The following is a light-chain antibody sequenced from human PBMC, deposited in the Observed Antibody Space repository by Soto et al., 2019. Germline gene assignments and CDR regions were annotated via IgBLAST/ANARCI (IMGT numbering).Light chain of an antibody. CDR2: DAS. V-gene: IGKV1-12*01. J-gene: IGKJ5*01. CDR1: QGIAGR. Sequence: GKSVDISGRASQGIAGRLAWYQQTPGQAPNLLIYDASSLQTGVPSRFSGAGPGTDLTLTISVLQPEDFATYYFQQGNNWSDAFGQGTRLEIK. CDR3: QQGNNWSDA.